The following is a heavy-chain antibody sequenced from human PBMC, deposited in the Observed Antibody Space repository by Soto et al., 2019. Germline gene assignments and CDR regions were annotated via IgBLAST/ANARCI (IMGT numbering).Heavy chain of an antibody. J-gene: IGHJ4*02. CDR1: GFTFSDYY. CDR2: ITSSGSTT. Sequence: GSLRLSCAASGFTFSDYYMSWIRQAPGKGLEWVSSITSSGSTTYYTDSVKGRFTISRDNAKNSLKVNSVTAADTAVYFCARLPGITTFRRDYWGQGTLVTVSS. D-gene: IGHD1-1*01. CDR3: ARLPGITTFRRDY. V-gene: IGHV3-11*04.